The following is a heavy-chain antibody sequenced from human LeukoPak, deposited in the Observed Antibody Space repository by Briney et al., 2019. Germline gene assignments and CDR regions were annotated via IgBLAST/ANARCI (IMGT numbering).Heavy chain of an antibody. Sequence: PSETLSLTCTVSGGSISSSSYYWGWIRQPPGKGLEWIGSIYYSGSTYYNPSLKSRVTMSVDTSKNQFSLKLSSVTAADTAVYYCARPTAQGSYGYGGFDDWGQGTLVSVSS. CDR1: GGSISSSSYY. CDR2: IYYSGST. J-gene: IGHJ4*02. V-gene: IGHV4-39*01. CDR3: ARPTAQGSYGYGGFDD. D-gene: IGHD5-18*01.